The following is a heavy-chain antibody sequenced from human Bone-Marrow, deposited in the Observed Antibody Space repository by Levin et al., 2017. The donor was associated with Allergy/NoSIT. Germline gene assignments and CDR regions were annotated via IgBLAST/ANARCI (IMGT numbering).Heavy chain of an antibody. V-gene: IGHV3-23*01. CDR1: GFTFSSFG. Sequence: GGSLRLSCRVSGFTFSSFGMSWVRQAPGKGLEWVSRIGGSGGSTSYADSVKGRFTIARDNSKNTLYLQLNSLRVEDTTKYYCARMSSSWYSGGMDVWGQGTMVTVS. J-gene: IGHJ6*02. CDR2: IGGSGGST. D-gene: IGHD6-13*01. CDR3: ARMSSSWYSGGMDV.